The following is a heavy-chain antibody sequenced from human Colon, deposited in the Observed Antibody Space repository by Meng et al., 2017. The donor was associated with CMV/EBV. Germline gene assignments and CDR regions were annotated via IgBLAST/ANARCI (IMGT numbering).Heavy chain of an antibody. Sequence: GESLKISCEASGFTVSTYSLNWVRQAPGKGLEWISSISFSSTHIYYADSVKGRFTISRDHDKNSLYLQMDSLRAEDTAVYWCARDLHLSGFLDVWGRGTTVTVSS. CDR1: GFTVSTYS. D-gene: IGHD1-26*01. J-gene: IGHJ6*02. V-gene: IGHV3-21*01. CDR3: ARDLHLSGFLDV. CDR2: ISFSSTHI.